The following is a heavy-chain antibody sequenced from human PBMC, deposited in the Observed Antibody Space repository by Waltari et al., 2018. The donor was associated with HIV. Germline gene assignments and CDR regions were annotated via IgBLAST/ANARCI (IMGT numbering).Heavy chain of an antibody. CDR3: ATNSGSYRQGWFDP. CDR1: GFSFSAYA. D-gene: IGHD1-26*01. J-gene: IGHJ5*02. CDR2: VRYDGSNE. Sequence: QVQLVESGGGVVPPGTSLTLSCAAHGFSFSAYAMHWFRQPPGKGLEWVGSVRYDGSNEDYADSVTGRFTVSRDNSKNTLYLQMDSLRPEDTAVYYCATNSGSYRQGWFDPWGQGTQVTVSS. V-gene: IGHV3-30*01.